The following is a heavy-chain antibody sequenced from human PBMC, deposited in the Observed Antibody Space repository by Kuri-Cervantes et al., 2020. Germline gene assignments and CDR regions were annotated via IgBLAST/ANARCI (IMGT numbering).Heavy chain of an antibody. CDR3: ARIYYGSGSYSYFDY. V-gene: IGHV1-46*01. CDR1: GYTFTSYY. CDR2: INPSGGST. J-gene: IGHJ4*02. D-gene: IGHD3-10*01. Sequence: ASVKVSCKASGYTFTSYYMHWVRQAPGQGLKWMGIINPSGGSTSYAQKFQGRVTITADESTSTAYMELSSLRSEDTAVYYCARIYYGSGSYSYFDYWGQGTLVTVSS.